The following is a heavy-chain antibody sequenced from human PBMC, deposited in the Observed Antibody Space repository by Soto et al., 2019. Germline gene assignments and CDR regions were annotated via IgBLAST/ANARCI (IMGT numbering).Heavy chain of an antibody. Sequence: PSETLSLTCTVSGGSISNGGYYWNWVRQHPGKGLEWIGYIHYSGSTNYNPSLKSRVTISVDTSKNQFSLKLSSVTAADTAVYYCARGYVGCSSTSCSRRIAAAVNWGQGTLVTVSS. CDR1: GGSISNGGYY. J-gene: IGHJ4*02. V-gene: IGHV4-31*03. CDR3: ARGYVGCSSTSCSRRIAAAVN. D-gene: IGHD2-2*01. CDR2: IHYSGST.